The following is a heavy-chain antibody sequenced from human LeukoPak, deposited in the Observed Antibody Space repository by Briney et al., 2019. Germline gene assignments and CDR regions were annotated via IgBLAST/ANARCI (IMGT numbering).Heavy chain of an antibody. Sequence: GGSLRLSCAASGFTFSSYGMHWVRQAPGKGLEWVAVISYDGSNKYYADSVKGRFTISRDDSKNTLYLQMNSLKTEDTAVYYCTTDSKRWLQLRWRPTDAFDIWGQGTMVTVSS. V-gene: IGHV3-30*03. D-gene: IGHD5-24*01. CDR2: ISYDGSNK. J-gene: IGHJ3*02. CDR3: TTDSKRWLQLRWRPTDAFDI. CDR1: GFTFSSYG.